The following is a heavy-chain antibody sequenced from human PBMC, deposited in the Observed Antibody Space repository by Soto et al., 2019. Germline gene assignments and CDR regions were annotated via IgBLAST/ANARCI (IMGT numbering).Heavy chain of an antibody. D-gene: IGHD3-22*01. CDR1: GGSISSGGYY. CDR2: IYYSGST. Sequence: QVQLQESGPGLVKPSQTLSLTCTVSGGSISSGGYYWSWIRQHPGKGLEWIGYIYYSGSTYYNPSLKSRVTISVDTSKNQFSLKLSSVTAADTSVYYCARGGDSRSRPNYYGMDVWGQGTTVTVSS. CDR3: ARGGDSRSRPNYYGMDV. J-gene: IGHJ6*02. V-gene: IGHV4-31*03.